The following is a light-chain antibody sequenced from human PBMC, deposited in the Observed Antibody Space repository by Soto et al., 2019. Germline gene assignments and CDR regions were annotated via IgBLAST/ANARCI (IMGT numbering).Light chain of an antibody. CDR3: ETWDTSLSAVV. Sequence: QSVLTQPPSVSATPGQKVTIFCAGSSSNIGNNYVSWYQQLPGTAPILLIYDTNKRPSGIPDRFSGSKSGTSATLGITGLQAGDEADYYCETWDTSLSAVVFGGRTKLTVL. J-gene: IGLJ2*01. V-gene: IGLV1-51*01. CDR2: DTN. CDR1: SSNIGNNY.